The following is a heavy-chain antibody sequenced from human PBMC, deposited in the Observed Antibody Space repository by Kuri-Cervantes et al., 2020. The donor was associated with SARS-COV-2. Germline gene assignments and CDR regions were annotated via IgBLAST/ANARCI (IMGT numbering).Heavy chain of an antibody. CDR1: GFTFSSYA. D-gene: IGHD2-2*01. CDR3: AKIPIYCSSTSCPVDA. V-gene: IGHV3-30*04. CDR2: ISYDGSNK. J-gene: IGHJ6*04. Sequence: GGSLRLSCAASGFTFSSYAMHWVRQAPGKGLEWVAVISYDGSNKYYADSVKGRFTISRDNSKNTLYLQMNSLRDEDTAVYYCAKIPIYCSSTSCPVDAWGKGTTVTVSS.